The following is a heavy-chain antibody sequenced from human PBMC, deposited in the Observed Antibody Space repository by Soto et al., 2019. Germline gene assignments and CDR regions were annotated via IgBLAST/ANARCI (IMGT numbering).Heavy chain of an antibody. J-gene: IGHJ3*02. CDR1: GFTFSSYS. CDR2: ISSSSSYI. Sequence: EVQLVESGGGLVKPGGSLRLSCAASGFTFSSYSMNWVRQAPGKGLEWVSSISSSSSYIYYADSVKGRFTISRDNAKNSLYLQMNSLRAEDTAVYYCARERATVTTRGAFDIWGQGTMVTVSS. D-gene: IGHD4-17*01. V-gene: IGHV3-21*01. CDR3: ARERATVTTRGAFDI.